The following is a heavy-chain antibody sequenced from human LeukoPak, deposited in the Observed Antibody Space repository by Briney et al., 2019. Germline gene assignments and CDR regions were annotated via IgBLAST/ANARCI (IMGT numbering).Heavy chain of an antibody. J-gene: IGHJ4*02. V-gene: IGHV4-59*01. CDR3: ARARPAYYYDSSGYYYFDY. CDR1: GGSISSYY. Sequence: PSETLTLTCTVSGGSISSYYWSWIRQPPGKGLEWIGYIYYSGSTNYNPSLKSRVTISVDTSKNQFSLKLSSVTAADTAVYYCARARPAYYYDSSGYYYFDYWGQGTLVTVSS. CDR2: IYYSGST. D-gene: IGHD3-22*01.